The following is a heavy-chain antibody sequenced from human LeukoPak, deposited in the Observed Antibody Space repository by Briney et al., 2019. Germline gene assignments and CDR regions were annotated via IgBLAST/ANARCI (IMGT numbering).Heavy chain of an antibody. CDR2: IRSKAYGGTT. CDR3: TRPFSGIAEAGTVFDY. J-gene: IGHJ4*02. CDR1: GFTFGDYA. D-gene: IGHD6-19*01. V-gene: IGHV3-49*03. Sequence: PGGSLRLSCTASGFTFGDYAMSWFRQAPGKGLEWVGFIRSKAYGGTTEYAASVKGRFTISRDDSKSIAYLQMNSLKTEDTAVYYCTRPFSGIAEAGTVFDYWGQGTLVTVSS.